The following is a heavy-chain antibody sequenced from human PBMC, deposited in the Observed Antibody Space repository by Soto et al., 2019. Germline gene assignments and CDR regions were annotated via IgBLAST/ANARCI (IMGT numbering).Heavy chain of an antibody. CDR1: GFAFSSSW. J-gene: IGHJ5*02. Sequence: GGSLRLSCVASGFAFSSSWMHWVRQAPGKGLVWVSRISPDGSSTAYADSVKGRFTISRDNAKNTLYLQMNSLRAEDTAVYFCARVLNTLWFDPWDQGTLVTVSS. CDR2: ISPDGSST. D-gene: IGHD5-18*01. CDR3: ARVLNTLWFDP. V-gene: IGHV3-74*01.